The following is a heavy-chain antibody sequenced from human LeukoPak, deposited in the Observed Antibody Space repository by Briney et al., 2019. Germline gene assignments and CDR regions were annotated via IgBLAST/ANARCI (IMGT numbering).Heavy chain of an antibody. CDR2: INPSGGST. CDR3: ARGGLRWESPSWFDP. Sequence: ASVKVSCKASGYTFTSYYMHWVRQAPGQGLEWMGMINPSGGSTSYAQKFQGRVTMTRDTSTSTVYMELSSLRSEDTAVYYCARGGLRWESPSWFDPWGQGTLVTVSS. CDR1: GYTFTSYY. J-gene: IGHJ5*02. V-gene: IGHV1-46*01. D-gene: IGHD4-23*01.